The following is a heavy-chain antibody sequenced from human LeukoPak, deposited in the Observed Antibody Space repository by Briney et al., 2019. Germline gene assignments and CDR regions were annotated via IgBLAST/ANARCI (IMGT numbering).Heavy chain of an antibody. D-gene: IGHD5-18*01. CDR2: ISGSGGST. CDR3: AKGPVGYSYGYWFDY. CDR1: GFTFSSYA. Sequence: XXXSCXASGFTFSSYAMSWVRQAPGKGLEWVSAISGSGGSTYYADSVKGRFTISRDNSKNTLYLQMNSLRAEDTAVYYCAKGPVGYSYGYWFDYWGQGTLVTVSS. J-gene: IGHJ4*02. V-gene: IGHV3-23*01.